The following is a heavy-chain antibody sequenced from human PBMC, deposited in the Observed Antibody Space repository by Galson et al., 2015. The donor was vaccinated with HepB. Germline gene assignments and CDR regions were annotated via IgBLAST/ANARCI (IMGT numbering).Heavy chain of an antibody. CDR1: GFTFGAYS. CDR2: INTRSTII. Sequence: SLRLSCAGSGFTFGAYSMNWVRQAPGRGLEWVSYINTRSTIIYYADSVKGRFTTSRDNAESSLYLQMNSLRDEDTALYYCARDRFGHSSGSYRPDAVDIWGQGTMVTVSS. D-gene: IGHD3-16*02. V-gene: IGHV3-48*02. J-gene: IGHJ3*02. CDR3: ARDRFGHSSGSYRPDAVDI.